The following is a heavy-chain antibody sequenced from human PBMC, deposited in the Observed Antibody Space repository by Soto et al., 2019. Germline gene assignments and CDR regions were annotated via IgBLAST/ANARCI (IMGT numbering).Heavy chain of an antibody. J-gene: IGHJ4*02. D-gene: IGHD2-2*01. CDR3: ARVQYCSSTSCEGVDY. V-gene: IGHV3-33*01. CDR2: IWYDGSNK. Sequence: QVQLVESGGGVVQPGRSLRLSRAASGFTFSSYGMHWVRQAPGKGLEWVAVIWYDGSNKYYADSVKGRFTISRDNSKNTLYLQMNSLRAEDTAVYYCARVQYCSSTSCEGVDYWGQGTLVTVSS. CDR1: GFTFSSYG.